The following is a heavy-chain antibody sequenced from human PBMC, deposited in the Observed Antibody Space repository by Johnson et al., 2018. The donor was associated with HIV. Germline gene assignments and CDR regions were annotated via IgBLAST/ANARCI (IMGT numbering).Heavy chain of an antibody. V-gene: IGHV3-13*01. CDR2: IGSAGDT. D-gene: IGHD1-14*01. J-gene: IGHJ3*02. Sequence: VQLVESGGDLVQPGGSLRLTCAASGFTFSSYDMHWVRQATGKGLEWVSTIGSAGDTFYPGSVKVRFTIFRENAKNSLYLQMNSLRAGDTAVYYCARWRDNRGAFDIWGQGTMVIVSS. CDR1: GFTFSSYD. CDR3: ARWRDNRGAFDI.